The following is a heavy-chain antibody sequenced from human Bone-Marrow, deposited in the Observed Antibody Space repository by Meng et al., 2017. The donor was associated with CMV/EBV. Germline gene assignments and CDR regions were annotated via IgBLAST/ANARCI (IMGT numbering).Heavy chain of an antibody. CDR1: GYSFTSYW. CDR3: ASDGVAVADGAFDI. V-gene: IGHV5-51*01. D-gene: IGHD6-19*01. CDR2: IYPGDSDT. Sequence: GESRKISCKGSGYSFTSYWIGWVRQMPGKGLEWRGIIYPGDSDTRYSPAFQGQVTISADKSISTAYLQWSSLKASDTAMYYCASDGVAVADGAFDIWGQGTMVTVSS. J-gene: IGHJ3*02.